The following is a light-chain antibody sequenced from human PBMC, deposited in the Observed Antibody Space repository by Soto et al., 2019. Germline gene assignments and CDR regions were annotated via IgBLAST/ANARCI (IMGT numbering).Light chain of an antibody. CDR2: DAS. CDR3: QQYNTYLYT. V-gene: IGKV1-5*01. CDR1: QSISGW. Sequence: DIQMTQSPSTLSASVGDRVTITCRASQSISGWLAWYQQKPGKAPKVLIYDASTLESGVPSRFSGSGSGTEFTLTISTLHPDDFATYCCQQYNTYLYTFGQGTKLEIK. J-gene: IGKJ2*01.